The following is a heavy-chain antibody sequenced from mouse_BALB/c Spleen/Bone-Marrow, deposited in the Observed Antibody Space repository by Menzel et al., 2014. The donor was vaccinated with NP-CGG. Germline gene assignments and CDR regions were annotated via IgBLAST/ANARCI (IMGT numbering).Heavy chain of an antibody. Sequence: VQLQESGPGLVAPSQSLSITCTVSGFSLTSYGVHWVRRPPGKVLEWLGVIWAGGSTNYNSALMSRLSISKDNSKNQVFLKMNSLQTDDTAMYYCARGSYYEGAMDYWGQGTSVTVSS. CDR3: ARGSYYEGAMDY. D-gene: IGHD1-1*01. V-gene: IGHV2-9*02. CDR1: GFSLTSYG. J-gene: IGHJ4*01. CDR2: IWAGGST.